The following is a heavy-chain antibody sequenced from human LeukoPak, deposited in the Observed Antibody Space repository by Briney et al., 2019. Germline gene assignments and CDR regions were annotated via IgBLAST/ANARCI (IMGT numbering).Heavy chain of an antibody. CDR3: ARGIESYGDYGY. CDR2: MYNSGST. CDR1: GGSISGSY. J-gene: IGHJ4*02. Sequence: SETLSLTCSVSGGSISGSYWSWIRQPPGKGLEWIAYMYNSGSTNYNPSLKSRVTISIDTSKNQFSLKLSSLTAADTAIYYCARGIESYGDYGYWGQGILVTVSS. V-gene: IGHV4-59*01. D-gene: IGHD4-17*01.